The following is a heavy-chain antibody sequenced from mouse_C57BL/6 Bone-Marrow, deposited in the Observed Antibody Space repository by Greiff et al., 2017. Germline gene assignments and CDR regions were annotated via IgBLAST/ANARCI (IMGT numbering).Heavy chain of an antibody. CDR1: GYTFTSYW. Sequence: EVQLQQSGTVLARPGASVKMSCKTSGYTFTSYWMPWVKQRPGQGLEWIGAIYPGNSDTSYNQKFKGKAKLTAVTSASTAYMELSSLTNEDSAVYYCTQRLPVGRYFDYWGQGTTLTVSS. CDR2: IYPGNSDT. J-gene: IGHJ2*01. CDR3: TQRLPVGRYFDY. V-gene: IGHV1-5*01. D-gene: IGHD2-10*01.